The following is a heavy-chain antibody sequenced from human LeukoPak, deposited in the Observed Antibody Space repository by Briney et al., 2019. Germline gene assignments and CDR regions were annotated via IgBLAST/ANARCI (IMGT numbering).Heavy chain of an antibody. Sequence: GGSLRLSCAASGFTFSSYAMSWVRQAPGKGLGCVSGISGSGEYTYYADSVKGRFTISRDNSKNTVYLQMNSLRAEDTAVYYCAKRAGRENWYFDLWGRGTLVTVSS. V-gene: IGHV3-23*01. CDR1: GFTFSSYA. CDR3: AKRAGRENWYFDL. J-gene: IGHJ2*01. CDR2: ISGSGEYT.